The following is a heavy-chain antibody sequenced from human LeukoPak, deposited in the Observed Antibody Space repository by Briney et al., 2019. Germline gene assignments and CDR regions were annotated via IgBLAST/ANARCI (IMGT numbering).Heavy chain of an antibody. J-gene: IGHJ5*02. CDR3: ARRLTQYDCFDP. CDR2: TYYRSTWYN. V-gene: IGHV6-1*01. CDR1: GDSVSSNSVT. Sequence: SQTLSLTCAISGDSVSSNSVTWNWIRQSPSRGLEWLGRTYYRSTWYNDYAVSVRGRITVNPDTSKNQFSLHLNSVTPEDTAVYYCARRLTQYDCFDPWGQGILVTVTS. D-gene: IGHD2-2*01.